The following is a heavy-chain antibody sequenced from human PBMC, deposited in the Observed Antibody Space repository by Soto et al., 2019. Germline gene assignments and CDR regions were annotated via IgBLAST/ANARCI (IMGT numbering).Heavy chain of an antibody. CDR1: GYSFTSYG. Sequence: GESLKISCKGSGYSFTSYGIGWVRQMPGKGLEWMGIIYPGDSDTRYSPSFQGQVTISADKSISTAYLQWSSLKASDTAMYYCARLKGNYGSGSYYTSFDYGGQGTLVTVSS. J-gene: IGHJ4*02. CDR2: IYPGDSDT. D-gene: IGHD3-10*01. CDR3: ARLKGNYGSGSYYTSFDY. V-gene: IGHV5-51*01.